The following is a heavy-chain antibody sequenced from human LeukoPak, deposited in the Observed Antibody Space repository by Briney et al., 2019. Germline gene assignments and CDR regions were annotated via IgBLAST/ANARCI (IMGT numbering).Heavy chain of an antibody. CDR1: GYTFTGYY. Sequence: SVKVSCKASGYTFTGYYMHWVRQAPGQGLEWMGGIIPIFGTANYAQKFQGRVTITADESTSTAYMELSSLRSEDTAVYYCARSEQWLVIHLDYWGQGTLVTVSS. J-gene: IGHJ4*02. D-gene: IGHD6-19*01. V-gene: IGHV1-69*13. CDR3: ARSEQWLVIHLDY. CDR2: IIPIFGTA.